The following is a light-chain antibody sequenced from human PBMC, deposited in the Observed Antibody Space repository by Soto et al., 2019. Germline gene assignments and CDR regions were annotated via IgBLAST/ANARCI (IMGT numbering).Light chain of an antibody. CDR2: EAS. V-gene: IGKV1-39*01. CDR3: QQSDTTTWT. Sequence: DIQMTQSPASLSASVGDRVTITCRASQSISSYLNWYQQKPGKAPKLLIYEASSLQSGVPSRFSGSGSGKDFTLTISSLQPEDFATYYCQQSDTTTWTFGQGTKVDIK. J-gene: IGKJ1*01. CDR1: QSISSY.